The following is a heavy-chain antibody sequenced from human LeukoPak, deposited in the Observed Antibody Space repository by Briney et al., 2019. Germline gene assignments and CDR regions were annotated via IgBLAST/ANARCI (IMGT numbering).Heavy chain of an antibody. J-gene: IGHJ4*02. D-gene: IGHD3-3*01. CDR2: IYRGETT. CDR1: GGSINNYW. Sequence: SETLSLTCSVSGGSINNYWWSWIRQPPGKGLEWIGYIYRGETTNYNPSLKSRVTLSVDTSKNQISLNLNSVTASDTAVYYCATLAFGVVFDYWGQGTLVTVSS. V-gene: IGHV4-4*09. CDR3: ATLAFGVVFDY.